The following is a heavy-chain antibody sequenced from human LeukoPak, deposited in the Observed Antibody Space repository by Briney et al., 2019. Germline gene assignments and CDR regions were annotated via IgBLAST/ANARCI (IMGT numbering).Heavy chain of an antibody. J-gene: IGHJ3*02. Sequence: ASVKVSCKASTDTFTGYYMHWVRQAPGQGLEWMGWINPNSGGTNYAQRFQGRVTMTRDTSISTAYMELSSLRSDDTAVFYCARGRGRVAGTVKINDAFDIWGQGTMVTVSS. CDR1: TDTFTGYY. V-gene: IGHV1-2*02. D-gene: IGHD6-19*01. CDR2: INPNSGGT. CDR3: ARGRGRVAGTVKINDAFDI.